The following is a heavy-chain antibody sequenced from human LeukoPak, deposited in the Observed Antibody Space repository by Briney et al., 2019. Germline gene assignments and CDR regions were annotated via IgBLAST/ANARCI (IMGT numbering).Heavy chain of an antibody. V-gene: IGHV4-61*02. CDR1: GGSISSGSYY. CDR2: IYTSGST. Sequence: SQTLSLTCTVSGGSISSGSYYWRWLRQPAGKGLEWIGCIYTSGSTNYNPSLKSRVTITVDTSKKQFSLKLSSVTAAETAVYYCARGEAGCSSTSCYPELFYYWGQGTLVTVSS. D-gene: IGHD2-2*01. J-gene: IGHJ4*02. CDR3: ARGEAGCSSTSCYPELFYY.